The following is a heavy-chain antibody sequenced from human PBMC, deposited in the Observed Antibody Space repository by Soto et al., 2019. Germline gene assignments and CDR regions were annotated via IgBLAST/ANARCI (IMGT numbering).Heavy chain of an antibody. J-gene: IGHJ3*02. CDR3: AREQGYCSGGSCLAHDAFDI. V-gene: IGHV3-64*01. CDR1: GFTFSSYA. D-gene: IGHD2-15*01. Sequence: GGSLRLSCAASGFTFSSYAMHWVRQAPGKGLEYVSAISSNGGSTYYANSVKGRFTISRDNSKNTLYLQMGSLRAEEMAVYYCAREQGYCSGGSCLAHDAFDIWGQGTMVTVSS. CDR2: ISSNGGST.